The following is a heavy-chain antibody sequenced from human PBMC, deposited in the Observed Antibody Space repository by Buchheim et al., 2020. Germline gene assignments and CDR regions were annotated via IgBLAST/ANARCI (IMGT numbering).Heavy chain of an antibody. CDR1: GFTFSTYW. CDR3: ARWRSGWSY. V-gene: IGHV3-7*01. D-gene: IGHD6-19*01. Sequence: EVQLVESGGGLVQPGGSLRVLCAASGFTFSTYWMSWVRQAPGKGLEWVANIKEDGSEKYYVDSVKGRFIVSRDNAKNSIYLQMNSLGGEDTAVYYCARWRSGWSYWGQGTL. CDR2: IKEDGSEK. J-gene: IGHJ4*02.